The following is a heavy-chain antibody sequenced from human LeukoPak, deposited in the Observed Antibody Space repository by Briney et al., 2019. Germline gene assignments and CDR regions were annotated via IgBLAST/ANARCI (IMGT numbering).Heavy chain of an antibody. J-gene: IGHJ4*02. D-gene: IGHD5-24*01. CDR1: GGTFSSYA. Sequence: SVKLSCKASGGTFSSYAISWVRQAPGQGLEWMVGIIPIFGTANYAQKFQGRVTITADESTSTAYKDLSSLRSEATAVYYCARGRRWLQFGPFDYWGQGTLVTVSS. CDR3: ARGRRWLQFGPFDY. CDR2: IIPIFGTA. V-gene: IGHV1-69*13.